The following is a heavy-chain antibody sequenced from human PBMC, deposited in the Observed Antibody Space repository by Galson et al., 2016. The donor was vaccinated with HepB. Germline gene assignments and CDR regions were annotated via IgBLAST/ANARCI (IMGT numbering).Heavy chain of an antibody. V-gene: IGHV3-23*01. J-gene: IGHJ4*02. CDR1: GFTFINYA. Sequence: LRLSCAASGFTFINYAMTWVRQAPGKGLEWVSDISSSGDSTYYADSVKGRFTISRDNSMNTLYLQMNSLRAEDTAVYYCAKIGQRTPHPDYWGQGTLVTVSS. CDR3: AKIGQRTPHPDY. CDR2: ISSSGDST.